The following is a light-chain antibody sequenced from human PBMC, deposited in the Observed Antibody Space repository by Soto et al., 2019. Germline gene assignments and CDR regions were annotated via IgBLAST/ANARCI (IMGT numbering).Light chain of an antibody. Sequence: QAVVTQEPSLTVSPGGTVTLTCGSSTGAVTSGHYPYWFQQKPGQAPRTLISDTSNKHPWTPARFSGSLLGGKAALTLSGAQPEDEAEYYCLLSYSGARVFGGGTKVTVL. J-gene: IGLJ3*02. CDR1: TGAVTSGHY. CDR3: LLSYSGARV. CDR2: DTS. V-gene: IGLV7-46*01.